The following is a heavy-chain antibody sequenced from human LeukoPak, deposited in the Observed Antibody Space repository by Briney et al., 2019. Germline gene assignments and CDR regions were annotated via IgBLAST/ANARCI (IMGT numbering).Heavy chain of an antibody. CDR3: ARHRELPPYCYYGMDV. CDR2: IYPGDSDT. Sequence: GESLKISCKGSGYSFTSYWIGWVRQMPGKGLEWMGIIYPGDSDTRYSPSFQGQVTISADKSISTAYLQWSSLKASDTAMYYCARHRELPPYCYYGMDVWGQGTTVTVSS. D-gene: IGHD1-26*01. CDR1: GYSFTSYW. J-gene: IGHJ6*02. V-gene: IGHV5-51*01.